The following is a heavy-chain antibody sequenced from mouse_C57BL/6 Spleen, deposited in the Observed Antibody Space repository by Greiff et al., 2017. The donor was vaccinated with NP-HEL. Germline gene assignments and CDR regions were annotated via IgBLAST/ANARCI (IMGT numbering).Heavy chain of an antibody. V-gene: IGHV1-26*01. CDR3: ARPGTGGFAY. J-gene: IGHJ3*01. Sequence: VQLQQSGPELVKPGASVKISCKASGYTFTDYYMNWVKQSHGKSLEWIGDINPNNGGTSYNQKFKGKATLTVDKSSSTAYMELRSLTSEDSAVYYCARPGTGGFAYWGQGTLVTVSA. D-gene: IGHD4-1*01. CDR2: INPNNGGT. CDR1: GYTFTDYY.